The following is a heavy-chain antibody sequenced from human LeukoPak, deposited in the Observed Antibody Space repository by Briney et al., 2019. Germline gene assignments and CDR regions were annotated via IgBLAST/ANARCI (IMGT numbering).Heavy chain of an antibody. V-gene: IGHV3-23*01. CDR1: GFTFSSYA. Sequence: LPGGSLRLSCAASGFTFSSYAMSWVRQSPGKGLEWVSDISGSGGGTYCADSVKGRFTISRENSENTLYLQMNSLRAEDMTVYYSAKESYGGSYYATTPFDYWGQGTLVTVSS. CDR3: AKESYGGSYYATTPFDY. D-gene: IGHD1-26*01. J-gene: IGHJ4*02. CDR2: ISGSGGGT.